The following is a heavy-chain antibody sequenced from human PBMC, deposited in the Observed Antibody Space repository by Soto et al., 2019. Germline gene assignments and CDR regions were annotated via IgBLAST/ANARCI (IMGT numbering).Heavy chain of an antibody. D-gene: IGHD6-13*01. Sequence: GGSLRLSCAASGFTFSSYAVSWVRQAPGKGLEWVSTLSGSGGSTYYAGSVKGRFTISRDNSKNTLYLQMNSLRAEDTAVYYCARGAAAGLVIYEPKPLSRKNWFDPWGQGTQVTVSS. CDR3: ARGAAAGLVIYEPKPLSRKNWFDP. CDR1: GFTFSSYA. V-gene: IGHV3-23*01. J-gene: IGHJ5*02. CDR2: LSGSGGST.